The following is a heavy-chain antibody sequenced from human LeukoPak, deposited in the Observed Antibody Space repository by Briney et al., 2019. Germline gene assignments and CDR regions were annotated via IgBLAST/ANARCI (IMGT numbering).Heavy chain of an antibody. V-gene: IGHV3-30*04. CDR2: ISYDGSNK. CDR3: ARGPPYAPGILDV. J-gene: IGHJ6*04. Sequence: GGSLRLSCAASGFTFSSYAMHWVRQAPGKGLEWVAVISYDGSNKYYADSVKGRFTISRDNSKNTLYLQMNSLRAEDTAVYFCARGPPYAPGILDVWGKGTTVIISS. CDR1: GFTFSSYA. D-gene: IGHD1-26*01.